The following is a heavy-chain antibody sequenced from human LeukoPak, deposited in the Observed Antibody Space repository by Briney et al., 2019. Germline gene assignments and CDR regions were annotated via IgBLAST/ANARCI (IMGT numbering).Heavy chain of an antibody. J-gene: IGHJ4*02. Sequence: PGGSLRLSCVASGFMFSDSWMSWVRQAPGKGLEWVADIDKDGSGKDYVDSVSGRFTISRDNAKNSVYLQMDSLRAEDTAVYYCARDPSLYCGTTSCYDLDYWGQGTLVTVSS. CDR2: IDKDGSGK. CDR3: ARDPSLYCGTTSCYDLDY. CDR1: GFMFSDSW. V-gene: IGHV3-7*01. D-gene: IGHD2-2*01.